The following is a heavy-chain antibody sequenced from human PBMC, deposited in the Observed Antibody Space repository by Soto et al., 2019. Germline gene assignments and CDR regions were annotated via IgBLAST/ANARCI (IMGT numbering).Heavy chain of an antibody. D-gene: IGHD3-10*01. CDR2: INTANGNT. Sequence: ASVKVSCKTSGYTFTSYSIHWVRQAPGQRPEWMGWINTANGNTKYSQKFQGRVTITRDRSATTASMELNSLRSEDTAMYYCARRGVATFRPYYFGMDVWGQGTTVTVSS. CDR1: GYTFTSYS. J-gene: IGHJ6*02. V-gene: IGHV1-3*04. CDR3: ARRGVATFRPYYFGMDV.